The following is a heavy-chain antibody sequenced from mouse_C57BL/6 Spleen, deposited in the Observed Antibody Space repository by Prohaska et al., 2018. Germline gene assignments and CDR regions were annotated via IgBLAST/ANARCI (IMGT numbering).Heavy chain of an antibody. Sequence: QVQLQQSGADLVRPGASVTLSFKASGYTFTDYEMHWVKQTPVHGLEWIGAIDPETGGTAYNQKFKGKAILTADKSSSTAYMELRSLTSEDSAVYYCTRNYGSSYDYAMDYWGQGRSVTVSS. D-gene: IGHD1-1*01. J-gene: IGHJ4*01. CDR1: GYTFTDYE. CDR3: TRNYGSSYDYAMDY. V-gene: IGHV1-15*01. CDR2: IDPETGGT.